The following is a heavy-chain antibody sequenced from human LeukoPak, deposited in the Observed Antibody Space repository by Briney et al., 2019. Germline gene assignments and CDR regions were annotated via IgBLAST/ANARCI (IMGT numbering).Heavy chain of an antibody. CDR3: ARDPTWTTMVRGVTPPFDY. CDR2: ISGSGGST. Sequence: GGSLRLSCAASGFTFSSYAMSWVRQAPGKGLEWVSAISGSGGSTYYADSVKGRFTISKDNSKNTLYLQMNSLRAEDTAVYYCARDPTWTTMVRGVTPPFDYWGQGTLVTVSS. V-gene: IGHV3-23*01. CDR1: GFTFSSYA. J-gene: IGHJ4*02. D-gene: IGHD3-10*01.